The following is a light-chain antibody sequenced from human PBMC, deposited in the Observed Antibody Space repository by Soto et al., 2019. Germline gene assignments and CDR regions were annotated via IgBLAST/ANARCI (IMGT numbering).Light chain of an antibody. J-gene: IGKJ5*01. CDR1: QNIKNY. CDR2: DAS. Sequence: DIQMTQSPSSLSASVGDRVIITCQASQNIKNYLNWYQQKPGRAPKLLIYDASNLEAGVLSRFRGSGSGTDFTFTISRLQPEDVATYYCQQYEYLPTFGQGTRLEIK. CDR3: QQYEYLPT. V-gene: IGKV1-33*01.